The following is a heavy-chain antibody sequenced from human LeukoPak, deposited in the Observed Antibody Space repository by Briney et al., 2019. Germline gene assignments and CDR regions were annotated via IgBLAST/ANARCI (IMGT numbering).Heavy chain of an antibody. CDR1: GGSISSYY. CDR2: IYTSGST. V-gene: IGHV4-4*07. J-gene: IGHJ3*02. Sequence: ASETLSLTCTVSGGSISSYYWSWIRQPAGKGLGWIGRIYTSGSTNYNPSLKSRVTMSVDTSKNQFSLKLSSVTAADTAVYYCARDHYDFWSGYRLRAFDIWGQGTMVTVSS. CDR3: ARDHYDFWSGYRLRAFDI. D-gene: IGHD3-3*01.